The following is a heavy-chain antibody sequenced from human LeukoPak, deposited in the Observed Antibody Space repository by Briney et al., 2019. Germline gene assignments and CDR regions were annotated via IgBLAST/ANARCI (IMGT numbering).Heavy chain of an antibody. V-gene: IGHV1-8*01. Sequence: ASVKVSCKASGYTFTSYDINWVRQATGQGLEWMGWMNPNSGNTGYAQKFQGRVTMTRNTSISTAYMELSSLRSEDTAVYYCATSDRERDAFDIWGQGTMVTVSS. CDR2: MNPNSGNT. CDR3: ATSDRERDAFDI. D-gene: IGHD3-10*01. J-gene: IGHJ3*02. CDR1: GYTFTSYD.